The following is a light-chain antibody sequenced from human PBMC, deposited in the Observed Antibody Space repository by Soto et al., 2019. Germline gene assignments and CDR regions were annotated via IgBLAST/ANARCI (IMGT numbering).Light chain of an antibody. CDR1: NSDAGQYNY. Sequence: QSALTQPRSASGSPRQSVTISCTGTNSDAGQYNYVSWYQYHRGIISAIVIFGVAKRPSGVPDRFSGCKSGNTAWMTSSGPQAEDEADYCWCSYASSCWIFGGGTKVTVL. V-gene: IGLV2-11*01. J-gene: IGLJ2*01. CDR3: CSYASSCWI. CDR2: GVA.